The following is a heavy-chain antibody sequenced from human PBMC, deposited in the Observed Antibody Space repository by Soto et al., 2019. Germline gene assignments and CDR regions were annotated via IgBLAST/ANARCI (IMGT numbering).Heavy chain of an antibody. V-gene: IGHV3-33*01. J-gene: IGHJ5*02. Sequence: GGSLRLSCAASGFTFSSYGMHWVRQAPGKGLEWVAVIWYDGSNKYYADSVKGRFTISRDNSKNTLYLQMNSLRAEDTAVYYCARDLADYNWFDPWGQGTLVTVSS. D-gene: IGHD6-13*01. CDR1: GFTFSSYG. CDR2: IWYDGSNK. CDR3: ARDLADYNWFDP.